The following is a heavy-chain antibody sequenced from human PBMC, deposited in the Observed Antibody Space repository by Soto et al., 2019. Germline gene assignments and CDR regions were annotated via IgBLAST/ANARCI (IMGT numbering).Heavy chain of an antibody. CDR3: ARVSLVGPSGGRYFDY. CDR2: IKNNANSYTT. V-gene: IGHV3-72*01. J-gene: IGHJ4*02. CDR1: GFTFSAHY. Sequence: EVQLVESGGGLVQPGGSLRLSCAASGFTFSAHYMDWVRQAPGKGLEWVGRIKNNANSYTTEYAASVEGRFTISRVDSQNSLYLQMNSLKTEDTAVYYCARVSLVGPSGGRYFDYWGQGSQVAVSS. D-gene: IGHD1-26*01.